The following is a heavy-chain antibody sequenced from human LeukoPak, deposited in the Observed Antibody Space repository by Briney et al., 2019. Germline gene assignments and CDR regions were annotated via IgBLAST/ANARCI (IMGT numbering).Heavy chain of an antibody. CDR2: IYSGGTT. J-gene: IGHJ3*01. Sequence: GGSLRLSCAASGFTFSSYEMNWVRQAPGKGLEWVSVIYSGGTTYYADSVKGRFTISRDNSKNTLYLQMNSLRAADTAVYFCARDLIVGGNHDAFDVWGQGTTVTVSS. D-gene: IGHD1-26*01. CDR3: ARDLIVGGNHDAFDV. V-gene: IGHV3-53*01. CDR1: GFTFSSYE.